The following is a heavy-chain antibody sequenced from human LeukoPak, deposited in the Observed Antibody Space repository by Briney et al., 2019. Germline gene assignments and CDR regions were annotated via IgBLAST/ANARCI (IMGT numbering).Heavy chain of an antibody. CDR2: IYWNDDI. Sequence: SGPTLVNPTQTLTLTCTFSGFSLTTSGVGVGWIRQPPGKALEWLALIYWNDDIRYSSSLRSRLTITKDTSKNQVILTLTNVDPTDTATYYCAHPLEVQWLVAFDYWGQGTLVTVSS. CDR3: AHPLEVQWLVAFDY. J-gene: IGHJ4*02. V-gene: IGHV2-5*01. D-gene: IGHD2-15*01. CDR1: GFSLTTSGVG.